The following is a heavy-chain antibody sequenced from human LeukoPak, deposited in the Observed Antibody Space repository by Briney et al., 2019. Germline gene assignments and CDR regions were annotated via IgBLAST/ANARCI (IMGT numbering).Heavy chain of an antibody. D-gene: IGHD3-22*01. CDR2: ISDSGGRT. CDR1: GITLSNYG. J-gene: IGHJ4*02. Sequence: GGFLRLSCAVSGITLSNYGMSWVRQAPGKGLEWVAGISDSGGRTNYADSVKGRFTISRDNPKNTLYLQMNSLRAEGTAVYFCAKRGVVIRVILVGFHKEAYYFDSWGQGALVTVSS. V-gene: IGHV3-23*01. CDR3: AKRGVVIRVILVGFHKEAYYFDS.